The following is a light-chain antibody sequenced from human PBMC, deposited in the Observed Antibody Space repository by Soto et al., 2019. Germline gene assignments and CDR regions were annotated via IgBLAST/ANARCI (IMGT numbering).Light chain of an antibody. V-gene: IGKV1-5*03. CDR3: QQYNSYPLT. Sequence: DIQMTQSPSTLSSSVGDRVTITCRVSQSVSSWLAWYQQKPGKAPKLLIYKASSLETGVPSRFSGSGTGTEFTLNISSLQPDESATYYCQQYNSYPLTFGGGTKVEIK. CDR2: KAS. CDR1: QSVSSW. J-gene: IGKJ4*01.